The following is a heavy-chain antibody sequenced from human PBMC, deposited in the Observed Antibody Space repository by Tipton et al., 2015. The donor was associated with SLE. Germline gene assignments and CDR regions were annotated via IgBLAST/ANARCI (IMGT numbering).Heavy chain of an antibody. V-gene: IGHV3-30*02. D-gene: IGHD3-22*01. CDR2: IRYDGSIK. CDR1: GFNFSDYG. Sequence: SLRLSCAASGFNFSDYGMHWVRQAPGKGLEWVAFIRYDGSIKSYADSVKGRFTISRDDSEDTLYLQMNSLRAEDTAVYYCAKNAVGVGYYDVDSWGRGTQVTVSS. J-gene: IGHJ4*02. CDR3: AKNAVGVGYYDVDS.